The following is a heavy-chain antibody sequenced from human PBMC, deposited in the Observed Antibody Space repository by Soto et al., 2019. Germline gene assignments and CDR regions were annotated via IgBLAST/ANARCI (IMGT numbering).Heavy chain of an antibody. J-gene: IGHJ4*02. CDR1: GFTFSSYA. CDR3: VKSRGGNNFDFFD. Sequence: GGSLSLSCSASGFTFSSYAMHWVRQAPGKGLEYVSGVRGNGDPPFYADSVKGRFTISRDNSKNTLYLQMSSLSADDTAVYYCVKSRGGNNFDFFDWGQGALVTVSS. D-gene: IGHD5-12*01. V-gene: IGHV3-64D*06. CDR2: VRGNGDPP.